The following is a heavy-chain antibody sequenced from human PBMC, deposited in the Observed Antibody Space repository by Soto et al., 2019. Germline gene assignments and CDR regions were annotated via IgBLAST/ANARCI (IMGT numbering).Heavy chain of an antibody. J-gene: IGHJ3*02. V-gene: IGHV4-61*01. CDR1: GGSVSSGSYY. CDR3: ARLSPPMGDPYAKGGTGVDAFYI. Sequence: SETLSLTCTVSGGSVSSGSYYWSWIRQPPGKGLEWIGYIYYSGSTNYNPSLKSRVTISVDTSKNQFSLKQSSVTAADTAVYYCARLSPPMGDPYAKGGTGVDAFYIWGQGTMVTVSS. CDR2: IYYSGST. D-gene: IGHD7-27*01.